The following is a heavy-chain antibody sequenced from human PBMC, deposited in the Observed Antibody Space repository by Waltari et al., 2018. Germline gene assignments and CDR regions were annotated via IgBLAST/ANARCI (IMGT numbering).Heavy chain of an antibody. CDR2: IDWDDDK. D-gene: IGHD6-6*01. CDR1: GFSLSTSGMR. CDR3: ARGGKTSDARVRDAWFDP. Sequence: QVTLKESGPALVKPTQTLTLTCTFSGFSLSTSGMRVSWIRQPPGKALEWLARIDWDDDKFYSTSLKTRLTISKDTSKNQVVLTMTNMDPVDTGTYYCARGGKTSDARVRDAWFDPWGQGTLVTVSS. V-gene: IGHV2-70*04. J-gene: IGHJ5*02.